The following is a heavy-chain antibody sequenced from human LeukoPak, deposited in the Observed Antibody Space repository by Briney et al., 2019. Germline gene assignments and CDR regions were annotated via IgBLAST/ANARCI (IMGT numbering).Heavy chain of an antibody. D-gene: IGHD2-21*02. CDR2: IYYSGST. CDR1: GGSISSGGYS. J-gene: IGHJ3*02. Sequence: SQTLSLTCAVSGGSISSGGYSWSWIRQPPGKGLEWIGYIYYSGSTYYNPSLKSRVTISVDTSKNQFSLKLSSVTAADTAVYYCARGVDCGGDCYPGSDAFDIWGQGTMVTVSS. CDR3: ARGVDCGGDCYPGSDAFDI. V-gene: IGHV4-30-2*05.